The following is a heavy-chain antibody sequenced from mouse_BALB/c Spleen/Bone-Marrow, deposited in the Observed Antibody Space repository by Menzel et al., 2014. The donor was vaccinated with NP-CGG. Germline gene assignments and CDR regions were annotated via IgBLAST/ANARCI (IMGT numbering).Heavy chain of an antibody. CDR2: IWSGGST. CDR1: GFSLTSYG. CDR3: ARNYYGSSAY. J-gene: IGHJ3*01. Sequence: VQLVESGPGLVQPSQSLSITCTVSGFSLTSYGVHWVRQSPGKGLEWLGVIWSGGSTDYNAAFISRLSISKDNSKSQVFLKMNSLQANDTAVYYCARNYYGSSAYWGQGTLVTVSA. V-gene: IGHV2-2*02. D-gene: IGHD1-1*01.